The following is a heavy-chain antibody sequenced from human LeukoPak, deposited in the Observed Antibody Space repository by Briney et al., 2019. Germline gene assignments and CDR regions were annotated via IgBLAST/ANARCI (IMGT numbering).Heavy chain of an antibody. Sequence: PGRSLRLSCAASGFTFSSYAMHWVRQAPGKGLEWVAVISYDGSNKYYADSVKGRFTISRDNSKNTLYLQMNSLRAEDTAVYYCARSGWPYYFDYWGQGTLVTVSS. CDR3: ARSGWPYYFDY. CDR2: ISYDGSNK. CDR1: GFTFSSYA. D-gene: IGHD3-22*01. V-gene: IGHV3-30-3*01. J-gene: IGHJ4*02.